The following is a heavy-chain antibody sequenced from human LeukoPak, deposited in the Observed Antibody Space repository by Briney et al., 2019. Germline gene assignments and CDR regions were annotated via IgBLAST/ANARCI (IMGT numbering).Heavy chain of an antibody. CDR2: IKQDGSEK. CDR1: GFTFSSYA. Sequence: GGSLRLSCAASGFTFSSYAMSWVRQAPGKGLEWVANIKQDGSEKYYVDSVKGRFTISRDNAKNSLYLQMNSLRAEDTALYYCTKGPAAGYSTSWFDSWGQGTLVTVSS. D-gene: IGHD6-13*01. CDR3: TKGPAAGYSTSWFDS. J-gene: IGHJ5*01. V-gene: IGHV3-7*03.